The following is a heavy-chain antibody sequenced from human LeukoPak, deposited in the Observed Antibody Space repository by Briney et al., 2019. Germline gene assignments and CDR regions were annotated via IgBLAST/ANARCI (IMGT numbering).Heavy chain of an antibody. Sequence: GGSLRLSCAASGFTFSSYAMHWVRQAPGKGLEWVAVISYDGSNRYYADSVKGRFTISRDNSKNTLYLQMNSLRAEDTAVYYCARNTYYYDSSGYYFFDYWGQGTLVTVSS. CDR3: ARNTYYYDSSGYYFFDY. D-gene: IGHD3-22*01. V-gene: IGHV3-30-3*01. J-gene: IGHJ4*02. CDR1: GFTFSSYA. CDR2: ISYDGSNR.